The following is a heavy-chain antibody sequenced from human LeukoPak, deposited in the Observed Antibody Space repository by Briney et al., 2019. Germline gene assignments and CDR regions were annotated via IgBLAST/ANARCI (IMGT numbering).Heavy chain of an antibody. CDR3: VRDGDDFNFDY. CDR2: ISGSGGST. CDR1: GFTFSSYA. V-gene: IGHV3-23*01. Sequence: GGSLRLSCAASGFTFSSYAMSWVRQAPGKGLECVSAISGSGGSTYYADSVKGRFTISRDNSKNMLYLQMSSLRAEDTAVYFCVRDGDDFNFDYWGQGSLVTVSS. J-gene: IGHJ4*02. D-gene: IGHD5-24*01.